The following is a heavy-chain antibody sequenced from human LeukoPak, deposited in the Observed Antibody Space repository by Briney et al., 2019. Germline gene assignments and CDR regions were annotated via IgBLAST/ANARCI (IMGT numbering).Heavy chain of an antibody. CDR2: INPNSGGT. D-gene: IGHD3-16*02. V-gene: IGHV1-2*02. CDR1: GYTFTGYY. J-gene: IGHJ4*02. CDR3: ARRYMATSAEDFDY. Sequence: ASVKVSCKASGYTFTGYYMHWVRQAPGQGLEWMGWINPNSGGTNYAQKFQGRVTMTRDTSISTAYMELSRLRSDDTAVYYCARRYMATSAEDFDYWGQGTLVTVSS.